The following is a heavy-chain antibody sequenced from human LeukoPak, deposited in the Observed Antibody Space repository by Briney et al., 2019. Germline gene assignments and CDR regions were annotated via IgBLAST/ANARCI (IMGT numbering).Heavy chain of an antibody. CDR2: ISSSGNT. D-gene: IGHD3-3*01. CDR1: GGSTSSGNYY. V-gene: IGHV4-39*02. J-gene: IGHJ4*02. Sequence: SETLSLTCTVSGGSTSSGNYYWGWIRQPPGKGLEWIGGISSSGNTYYNPSLKGRITISIDTSKNHFSLKLSSVSAADTAVYYCARLGAGPTYYDFWSGYSSFYFDYWGQGTLVTVSS. CDR3: ARLGAGPTYYDFWSGYSSFYFDY.